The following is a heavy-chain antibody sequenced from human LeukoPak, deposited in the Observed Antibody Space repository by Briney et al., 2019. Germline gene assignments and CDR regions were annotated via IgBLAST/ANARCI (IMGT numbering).Heavy chain of an antibody. CDR1: GYTFTSYY. Sequence: GASVKVSCKASGYTFTSYYMHWVRQAPGQGLEWMGIINPSGGSTSYAQKFQGGVTMTRDTSTSTVYMELSSLRSEDTAVYYCARDSTVVVPADQNWFDPWGQGTLVTVSS. CDR3: ARDSTVVVPADQNWFDP. D-gene: IGHD2-2*01. J-gene: IGHJ5*02. CDR2: INPSGGST. V-gene: IGHV1-46*01.